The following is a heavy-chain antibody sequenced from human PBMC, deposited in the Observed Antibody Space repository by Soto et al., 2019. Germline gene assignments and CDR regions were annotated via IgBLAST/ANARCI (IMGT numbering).Heavy chain of an antibody. V-gene: IGHV3-64*01. Sequence: EVQLVESGGGLVLPGGSLRLSCAASGFTFSSYAMHWVRQAPGKGLECVSAITSNGGNTDYANSVKGRFTISRDNSKNTLYLQMGSLRAEDMAVYYCARRIPFGYGMDGWGQGTTVTVSS. CDR1: GFTFSSYA. CDR2: ITSNGGNT. CDR3: ARRIPFGYGMDG. J-gene: IGHJ6*02. D-gene: IGHD2-21*01.